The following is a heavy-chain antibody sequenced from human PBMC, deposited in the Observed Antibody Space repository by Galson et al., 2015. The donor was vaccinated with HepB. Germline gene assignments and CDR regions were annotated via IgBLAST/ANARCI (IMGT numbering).Heavy chain of an antibody. V-gene: IGHV1-2*06. D-gene: IGHD1-14*01. CDR2: INPNSGGT. CDR3: AKEIGHGHRGMDV. Sequence: QGFEWMGRINPNSGGTNYAQKFQGRLTMTRDTSISTAYMELSSLRSDDTAVYYCAKEIGHGHRGMDVWGQGTTVTVSS. J-gene: IGHJ6*02.